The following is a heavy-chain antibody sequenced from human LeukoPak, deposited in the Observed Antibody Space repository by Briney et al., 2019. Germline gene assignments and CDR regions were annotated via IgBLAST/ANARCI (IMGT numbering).Heavy chain of an antibody. CDR2: IYYSGST. CDR3: AGLFYYYDSSGYSPIDY. CDR1: GGSISSSSYY. D-gene: IGHD3-22*01. Sequence: PSETLSLTCTVSGGSISSSSYYWGWIRQPPGKGLEWIGSIYYSGSTYYNPSLKSRVTISVDTSKNQFSLKLSSVTAADTAVYYCAGLFYYYDSSGYSPIDYWGQGTLVTVSS. V-gene: IGHV4-39*01. J-gene: IGHJ4*02.